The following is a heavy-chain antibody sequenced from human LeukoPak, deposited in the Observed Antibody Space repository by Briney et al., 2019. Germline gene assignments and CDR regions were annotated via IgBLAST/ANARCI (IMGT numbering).Heavy chain of an antibody. Sequence: SVKVSCKASGGTFSSYAISWVRQAPGQGLEWMGGIIPIFGTANYAQKFQGRVTITADKSTSTAYMELSSLRSEDTAVYYCARVRWDYYGSGSYSFSRFDYWGQGTLVTVSS. V-gene: IGHV1-69*06. CDR1: GGTFSSYA. J-gene: IGHJ4*02. CDR2: IIPIFGTA. CDR3: ARVRWDYYGSGSYSFSRFDY. D-gene: IGHD3-10*01.